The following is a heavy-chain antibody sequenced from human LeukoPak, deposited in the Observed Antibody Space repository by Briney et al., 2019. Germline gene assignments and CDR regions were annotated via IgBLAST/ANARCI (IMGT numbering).Heavy chain of an antibody. CDR1: GGSFSGYY. D-gene: IGHD3-9*01. Sequence: PSETLSLTCAVYGGSFSGYYWSWIRQPPGKGLEWIGEINHSGSTNYNPSLKSRVTISVDTSKNQFSLKLRSVTAADTAVYYCATIGGSNYYYYMDVWGKGTTVTVSS. CDR2: INHSGST. CDR3: ATIGGSNYYYYMDV. V-gene: IGHV4-34*01. J-gene: IGHJ6*03.